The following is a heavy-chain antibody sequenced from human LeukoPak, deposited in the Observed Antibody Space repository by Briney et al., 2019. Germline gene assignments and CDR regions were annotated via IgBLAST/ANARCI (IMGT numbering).Heavy chain of an antibody. D-gene: IGHD2-8*02. CDR1: GGSISSGSYY. CDR2: IYTSGST. Sequence: SETLSLTCTVSGGSISSGSYYWSWIRQPAGKGLEWIGRIYTSGSTNYNPSLKSRVTISVDTSKNQFSLKLSSVTAADTAVYYCAREEKVPGGVYYYYYMDVWGKGTTVTVSS. CDR3: AREEKVPGGVYYYYYMDV. V-gene: IGHV4-61*02. J-gene: IGHJ6*03.